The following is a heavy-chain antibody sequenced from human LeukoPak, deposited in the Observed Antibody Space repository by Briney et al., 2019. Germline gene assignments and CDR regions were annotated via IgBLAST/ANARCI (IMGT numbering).Heavy chain of an antibody. CDR3: ARDLGGSSDAFDI. Sequence: SVKVSCKASGYTFTSYAISWVRQAPGQGLEWMGGIIPIFGTANYAQKFQGRVTITTDESTSTAYMELSSLRSEDTAVYYCARDLGGSSDAFDIWGQGTMVTVSS. J-gene: IGHJ3*02. V-gene: IGHV1-69*05. CDR1: GYTFTSYA. D-gene: IGHD1-26*01. CDR2: IIPIFGTA.